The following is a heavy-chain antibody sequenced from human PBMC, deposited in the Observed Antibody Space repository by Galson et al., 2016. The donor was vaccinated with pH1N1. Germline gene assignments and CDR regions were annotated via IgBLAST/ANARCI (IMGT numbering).Heavy chain of an antibody. CDR3: ARDLGGYFGEYGNYYIDD. CDR2: TSGHNGKT. J-gene: IGHJ6*03. V-gene: IGHV1-18*01. D-gene: IGHD3-10*01. CDR1: GYTFTTLG. Sequence: SVKVSCKASGYTFTTLGISWVRQATGQGLEWMGWTSGHNGKTKYEQKFQGRVTLTTDTSTSTAYMELRSLKSDDTAIYYCARDLGGYFGEYGNYYIDDWGKGTTVIVSS.